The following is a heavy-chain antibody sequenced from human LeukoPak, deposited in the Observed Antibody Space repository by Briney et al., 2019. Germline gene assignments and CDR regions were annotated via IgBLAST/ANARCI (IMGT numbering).Heavy chain of an antibody. J-gene: IGHJ4*02. CDR3: AKDPMVRGATYDY. CDR1: GFTFDDYA. D-gene: IGHD3-10*01. V-gene: IGHV3-23*01. Sequence: PGGSLRLSCAASGFTFDDYAMHWVRQAPGKGLEWVSAISGSGATYYADSVKGRFTISRDNSKNTLYLQMNSLRAEDTAVYYCAKDPMVRGATYDYWGQGTLVTVSS. CDR2: ISGSGAT.